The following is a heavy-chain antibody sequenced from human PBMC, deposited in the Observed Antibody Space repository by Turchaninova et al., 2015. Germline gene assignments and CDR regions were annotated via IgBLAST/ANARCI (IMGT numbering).Heavy chain of an antibody. Sequence: QVQLQESGPGLVKPSQTLSLPCTVSVGSISSGGYYWSWIRQHPGKGLEWIGYMYYIGCTHYTPTLTSRVXXSGXXSKNXFSLKXXSVXAXDTAVYYXXXKPGYSYGGXFDYXXQGTLVTVSX. CDR3: XXKPGYSYGGXFDY. CDR1: VGSISSGGYY. J-gene: IGHJ4*02. CDR2: MYYIGCT. V-gene: IGHV4-31*03. D-gene: IGHD5-18*01.